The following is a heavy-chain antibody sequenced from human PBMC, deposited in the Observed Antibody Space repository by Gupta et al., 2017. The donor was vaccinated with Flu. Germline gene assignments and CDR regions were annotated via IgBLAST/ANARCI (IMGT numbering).Heavy chain of an antibody. J-gene: IGHJ2*01. CDR1: VGSLPSRC. V-gene: IGHV4-59*11. CDR3: AAAREDDWHFDV. CDR2: MCVVVRS. D-gene: IGHD6-13*01. Sequence: QVQLQESGPGLVKPSETLSLPCPVSVGSLPSRCWNWIRQSPGRGLEWIAYMCVVVRSNQNPSLKSRVSMSVDMSKTQFSLEMTSVTPADTAVYYCAAAREDDWHFDVWCRGTLVTVSP.